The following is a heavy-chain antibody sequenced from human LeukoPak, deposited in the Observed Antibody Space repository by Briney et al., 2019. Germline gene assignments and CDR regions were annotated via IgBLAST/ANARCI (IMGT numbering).Heavy chain of an antibody. CDR1: GFTFSIYA. CDR2: MSGSGGST. CDR3: AKDREYSYVYDAFDI. D-gene: IGHD3-16*01. V-gene: IGHV3-23*01. J-gene: IGHJ3*02. Sequence: GGSLRLSCAASGFTFSIYAMSWVRQAPGKGLELVSGMSGSGGSTYYADSVKGRFTISRDNSKNTLYLQMNTLRAEDTAVYYCAKDREYSYVYDAFDIWGQGTLVTVSS.